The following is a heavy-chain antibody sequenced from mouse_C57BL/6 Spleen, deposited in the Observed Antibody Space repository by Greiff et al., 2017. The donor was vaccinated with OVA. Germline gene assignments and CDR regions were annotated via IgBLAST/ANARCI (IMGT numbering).Heavy chain of an antibody. V-gene: IGHV1-15*01. Sequence: QVQLQQSGAELVRPGASVTLSCKASGYTFTDYEMHWVKQTPVHGLEWIGAIDPETGGTAYNQKFKGKAILTADKSSSTAYMELRSLTSEDAAVYYCRGGTTVVGHVWGTGTTVTVSS. CDR2: IDPETGGT. CDR3: RGGTTVVGHV. D-gene: IGHD1-1*01. J-gene: IGHJ1*03. CDR1: GYTFTDYE.